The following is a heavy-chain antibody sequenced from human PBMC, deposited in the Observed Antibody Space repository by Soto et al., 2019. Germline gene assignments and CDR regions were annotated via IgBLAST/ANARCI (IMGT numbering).Heavy chain of an antibody. V-gene: IGHV3-9*01. CDR1: GFTFDDHD. J-gene: IGHJ4*02. CDR3: VRDTSSGWHLKDH. Sequence: EVDLVESGGGLAQPGRSLSLSCVQSGFTFDDHDMHWDRQIPARDLDWVSGISWNSGSIGYAETVKDRFTIFRDNTTNHMYMEMNRLRQEDTALYYCVRDTSSGWHLKDHWGQGVQVSVSS. D-gene: IGHD3-9*01. CDR2: ISWNSGSI.